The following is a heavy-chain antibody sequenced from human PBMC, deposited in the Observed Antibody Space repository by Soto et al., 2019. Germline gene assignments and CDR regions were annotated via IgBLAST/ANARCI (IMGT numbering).Heavy chain of an antibody. Sequence: ASVKVSCKASGYTFTSYGISWVRQAPGQGLEWMGWISAYNGNTNYAQKLQGRVTMATDTSTITAYIVLRSLRSDDTAVYYCARNGLVGSGWYYFDYWCQGTLVTVSS. CDR2: ISAYNGNT. CDR3: ARNGLVGSGWYYFDY. D-gene: IGHD6-19*01. CDR1: GYTFTSYG. V-gene: IGHV1-18*01. J-gene: IGHJ4*02.